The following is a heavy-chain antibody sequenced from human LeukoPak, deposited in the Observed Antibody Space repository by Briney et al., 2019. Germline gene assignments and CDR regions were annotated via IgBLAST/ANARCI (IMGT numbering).Heavy chain of an antibody. V-gene: IGHV1-18*01. Sequence: ASVKVSCKASGYTFTSYGISWVRQAPGQGLEWMGWISAYNGNTNYAQKLQGRVTMTTDTSTSTAYMELRSLRSDDTAVYYCARGTNNRSWQYYDFWSGFGVGSGHNWFDPWGQGTLVTVSS. D-gene: IGHD3-3*01. CDR3: ARGTNNRSWQYYDFWSGFGVGSGHNWFDP. CDR1: GYTFTSYG. CDR2: ISAYNGNT. J-gene: IGHJ5*02.